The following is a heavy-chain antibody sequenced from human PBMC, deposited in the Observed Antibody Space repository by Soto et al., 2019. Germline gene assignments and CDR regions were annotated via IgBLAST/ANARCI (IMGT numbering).Heavy chain of an antibody. J-gene: IGHJ4*02. Sequence: QITLKESGPTLVKPTQTLTLTCTCSGFSLSTSRVGVGWIRQPPGKALEWLALIYWNDDKRYSPSLKSRLSVTKDTSKNQVVLTMTNMDPVDTATYYCAHIYSSSPGPHLDYWGQGTLVTVSS. CDR3: AHIYSSSPGPHLDY. D-gene: IGHD2-15*01. V-gene: IGHV2-5*01. CDR1: GFSLSTSRVG. CDR2: IYWNDDK.